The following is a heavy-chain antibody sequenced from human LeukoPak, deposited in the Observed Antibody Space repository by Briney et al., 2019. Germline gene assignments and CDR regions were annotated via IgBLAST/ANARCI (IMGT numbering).Heavy chain of an antibody. Sequence: PSESLSLTCTVSGASISSYYWSWIRQPPGKGLEWIGSIYYSGSTKYNPSLKSRVTISVDTSKNQFSLRLSSVTAADTAVYYCARHRYYYDSSGYYYQPWGQGTLVTVSS. CDR1: GASISSYY. CDR3: ARHRYYYDSSGYYYQP. D-gene: IGHD3-22*01. J-gene: IGHJ5*02. CDR2: IYYSGST. V-gene: IGHV4-59*01.